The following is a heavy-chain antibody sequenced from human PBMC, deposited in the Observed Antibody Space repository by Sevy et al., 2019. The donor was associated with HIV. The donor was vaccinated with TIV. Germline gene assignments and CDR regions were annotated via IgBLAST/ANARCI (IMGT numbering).Heavy chain of an antibody. V-gene: IGHV3-30*02. CDR2: IRNDGSHE. D-gene: IGHD5-18*01. CDR3: ARVRYNYGQHYFDY. CDR1: GFTFSNHA. J-gene: IGHJ4*02. Sequence: GGSLRLSCTASGFTFSNHAMHWVRQGPGKGPEWVAFIRNDGSHEYYADSVKGRFTISRDNSKNTLYLQMNSLRAEDTAVYFCARVRYNYGQHYFDYWGQGTLVTVSS.